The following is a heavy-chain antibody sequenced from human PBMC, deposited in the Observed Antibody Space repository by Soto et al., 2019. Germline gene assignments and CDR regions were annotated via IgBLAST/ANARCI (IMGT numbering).Heavy chain of an antibody. D-gene: IGHD5-18*01. CDR1: GGSVSSGTYY. V-gene: IGHV4-61*01. Sequence: QVQLQESGPGLVKPSETLSLTCTVSGGSVSSGTYYWTWIRQPPGKGLEWIGYIYYSGSTNYNPSLRSRVTISADTSKNQFSLKLSSVTPADTAVYYCAGGSRGYSYAYDYWGQGPLVTVSS. CDR3: AGGSRGYSYAYDY. J-gene: IGHJ4*02. CDR2: IYYSGST.